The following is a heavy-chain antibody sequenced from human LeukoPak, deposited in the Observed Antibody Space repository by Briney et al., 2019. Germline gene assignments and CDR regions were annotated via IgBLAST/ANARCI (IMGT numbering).Heavy chain of an antibody. D-gene: IGHD3-10*01. CDR2: IYYSGST. Sequence: SETLSLTCTVSGGSISSSSYYWGWIRQPPGKGLEWIGSIYYSGSTYYNPSLKSRVTISVDTSKNQFSLKLSSVTAADTAVYYCARDRLRMVRGVIDYWGQGTLVTVSS. CDR1: GGSISSSSYY. V-gene: IGHV4-39*07. CDR3: ARDRLRMVRGVIDY. J-gene: IGHJ4*02.